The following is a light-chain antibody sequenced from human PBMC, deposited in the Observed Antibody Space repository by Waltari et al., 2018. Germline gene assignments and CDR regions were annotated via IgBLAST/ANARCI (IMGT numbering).Light chain of an antibody. CDR2: GAS. CDR1: QTISSN. Sequence: EILMTQSPATLSVSPGERATLSCTASQTISSNLAWYQQKPGQAPRFLISGASVRATGIPARFSGSGSGTEFTLTISSMQSEDFAVYYCQQYNNWPPYTFGQGTKLEIK. J-gene: IGKJ2*01. CDR3: QQYNNWPPYT. V-gene: IGKV3-15*01.